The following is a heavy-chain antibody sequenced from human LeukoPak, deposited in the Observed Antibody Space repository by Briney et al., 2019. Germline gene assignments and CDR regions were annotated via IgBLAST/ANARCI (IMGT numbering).Heavy chain of an antibody. CDR3: ARQARFGESRGFDY. CDR2: IYYSGST. J-gene: IGHJ4*02. Sequence: SETLSLTCTVSGGSISSSSYYWGWIRQPPGKGLEWIGSIYYSGSTYYNPSLKSRVTISVDASKNQFSLKLSSVTAADTAVYYCARQARFGESRGFDYWGQGTLVTVSS. D-gene: IGHD3-10*01. V-gene: IGHV4-39*01. CDR1: GGSISSSSYY.